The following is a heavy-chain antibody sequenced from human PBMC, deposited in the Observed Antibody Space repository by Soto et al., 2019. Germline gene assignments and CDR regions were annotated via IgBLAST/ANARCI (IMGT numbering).Heavy chain of an antibody. CDR3: ARGPYYYGTSGYYPAFWHFDH. Sequence: SETLSLTCAVYGASFSDYYWSWIRQPPGKGPEWIGEINHSGSTNYNPSLKSRVTISVDTSKNQFSLKLTSVTAADTAVYYCARGPYYYGTSGYYPAFWHFDHWGQGSLVTVSS. J-gene: IGHJ4*02. CDR1: GASFSDYY. D-gene: IGHD3-22*01. CDR2: INHSGST. V-gene: IGHV4-34*01.